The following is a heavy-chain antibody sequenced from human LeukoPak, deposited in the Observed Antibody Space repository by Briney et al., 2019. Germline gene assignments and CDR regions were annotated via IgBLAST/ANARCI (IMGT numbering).Heavy chain of an antibody. J-gene: IGHJ4*02. Sequence: SETLSLTCAVYGGSFSGYYWSWIRQPPGKGLEWIGEINHSGSTNYSPSLKSRVSLSVDTSKNQFSLKLRSVTAADTAVYYCARRGYSGYDDWGQGTLVTVSS. CDR2: INHSGST. V-gene: IGHV4-34*01. CDR3: ARRGYSGYDD. CDR1: GGSFSGYY. D-gene: IGHD5-12*01.